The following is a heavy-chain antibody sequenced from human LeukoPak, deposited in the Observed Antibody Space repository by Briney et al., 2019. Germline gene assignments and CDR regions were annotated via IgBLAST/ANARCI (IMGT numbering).Heavy chain of an antibody. CDR3: AKLATRRKVASYIDS. CDR2: LSRSGGST. Sequence: PGGSLRLSCAASGFTFSSYAMSWVRQAPGKGLECVSALSRSGGSTYYADSVKGRFTISRDNSKNTLYLQMNSLRVEDTALYYCAKLATRRKVASYIDSWGQGTPVTVSS. J-gene: IGHJ4*02. D-gene: IGHD1-26*01. CDR1: GFTFSSYA. V-gene: IGHV3-23*01.